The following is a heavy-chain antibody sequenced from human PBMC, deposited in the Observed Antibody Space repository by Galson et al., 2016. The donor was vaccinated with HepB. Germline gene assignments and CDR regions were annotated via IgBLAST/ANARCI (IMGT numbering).Heavy chain of an antibody. J-gene: IGHJ3*02. CDR1: GVSIISSY. CDR2: IYFSGTT. D-gene: IGHD4-23*01. V-gene: IGHV4-59*01. Sequence: SETLSLTCTVSGVSIISSYWSWIRRPPGKGLEWIAYIYFSGTTNYNPSLKSRVTISLDTSKGQFSLKVTSVTAADSAVYYCARSYGGYAFDIWGQGTMVTVSS. CDR3: ARSYGGYAFDI.